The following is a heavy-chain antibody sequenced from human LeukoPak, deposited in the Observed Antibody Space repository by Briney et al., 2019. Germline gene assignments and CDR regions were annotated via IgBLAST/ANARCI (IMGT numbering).Heavy chain of an antibody. CDR1: GGTFSSYA. Sequence: SVKVSCKASGGTFSSYAISWVRQAPGQGLEWMGGIIPIFGTANYAQKFQGRVTVTADESTSTAYMELSSLRSEDTAVYYCARVGDGTGYYFDYWGQGTLVTVSS. CDR3: ARVGDGTGYYFDY. D-gene: IGHD2-21*02. CDR2: IIPIFGTA. V-gene: IGHV1-69*01. J-gene: IGHJ4*02.